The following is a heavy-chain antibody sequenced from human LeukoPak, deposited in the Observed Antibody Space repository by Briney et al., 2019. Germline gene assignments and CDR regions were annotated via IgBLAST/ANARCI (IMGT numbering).Heavy chain of an antibody. CDR3: ASPTRGGAFDI. CDR2: LRSGGRT. V-gene: IGHV3-53*04. Sequence: GGSLRLSCAASGFTVSTNYMTWVRQAPRKGLEWVSVLRSGGRTHYADSVKGRFTISRHNSKNTLYLQMNSLRAEDTAVYYCASPTRGGAFDIWGQGTMVTVSS. CDR1: GFTVSTNY. D-gene: IGHD5-24*01. J-gene: IGHJ3*02.